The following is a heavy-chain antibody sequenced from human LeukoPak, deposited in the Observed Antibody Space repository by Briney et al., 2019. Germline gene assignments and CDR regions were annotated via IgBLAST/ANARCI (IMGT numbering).Heavy chain of an antibody. CDR2: INPNSGGT. D-gene: IGHD4-11*01. V-gene: IGHV1-2*02. CDR3: ARDELVPTVTTDYYSGMDV. J-gene: IGHJ6*02. Sequence: ASVTVSRKNSGYTFTGYYMHWVRQAPGQGLEWMGWINPNSGGTNYAQKFQGRVTMTRDTSISTAYMELSRLRSDDTAVYYCARDELVPTVTTDYYSGMDVWGQGSRHTVSS. CDR1: GYTFTGYY.